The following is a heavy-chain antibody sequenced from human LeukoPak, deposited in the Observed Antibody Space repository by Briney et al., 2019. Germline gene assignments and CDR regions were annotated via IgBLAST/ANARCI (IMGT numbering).Heavy chain of an antibody. J-gene: IGHJ4*02. CDR1: GFTFSIYA. Sequence: PGGSLRLSCAASGFTFSIYAMTWVRQAPGQGLEWVSGIGGSGGSTYYADSVKGRFTISRDNSKNTLYLQMNSLRAKDTAVYYCAKNSGYSFGYVDSWGQGTLVTVSS. CDR3: AKNSGYSFGYVDS. D-gene: IGHD5-18*01. V-gene: IGHV3-23*01. CDR2: IGGSGGST.